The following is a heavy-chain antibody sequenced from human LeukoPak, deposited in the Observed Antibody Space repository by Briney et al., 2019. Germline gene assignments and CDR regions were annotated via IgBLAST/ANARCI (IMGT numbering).Heavy chain of an antibody. J-gene: IGHJ4*02. CDR2: SGSDTTYI. CDR3: ARAIAMAGPYYFDY. V-gene: IGHV3-21*01. Sequence: GRSLRPSCALSAFTLTDYTVNWVRQAPRNGLEWVLSSGSDTTYIYYADSEKGGFTISRDNAKNSLSLQMNSLSAEETAVYYCARAIAMAGPYYFDYWGQGTLVTVSS. D-gene: IGHD6-19*01. CDR1: AFTLTDYT.